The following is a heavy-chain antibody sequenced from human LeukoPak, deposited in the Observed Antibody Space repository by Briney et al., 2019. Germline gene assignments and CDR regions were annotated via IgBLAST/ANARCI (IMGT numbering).Heavy chain of an antibody. Sequence: SETLSLTCTVSGGSISTYYWSWIRQPPGKGLEWIGYVYYSGSTDYNPSLKSRVTISVDTSKNQFSLKLTSVTAADTAVYYCARYDSSGLAYWGQGTLVTVSS. J-gene: IGHJ4*02. V-gene: IGHV4-59*01. CDR3: ARYDSSGLAY. CDR2: VYYSGST. CDR1: GGSISTYY. D-gene: IGHD3-22*01.